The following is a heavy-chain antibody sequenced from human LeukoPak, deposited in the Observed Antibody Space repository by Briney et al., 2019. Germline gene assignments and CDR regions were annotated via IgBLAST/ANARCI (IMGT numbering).Heavy chain of an antibody. Sequence: GGSLRLSCAASGFTFDDYTMHWVRPAPGKGLEWVSLISWDGGSTYYADSVKGRFTISRDNSKNSLYLQMNSLRTEDTALYYCAKVLSPGYSDDYWGQGTLVTVSS. CDR1: GFTFDDYT. J-gene: IGHJ4*02. V-gene: IGHV3-43*01. D-gene: IGHD6-13*01. CDR3: AKVLSPGYSDDY. CDR2: ISWDGGST.